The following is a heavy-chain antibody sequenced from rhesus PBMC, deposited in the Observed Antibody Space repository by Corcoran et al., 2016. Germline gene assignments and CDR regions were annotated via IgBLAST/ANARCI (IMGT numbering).Heavy chain of an antibody. Sequence: QLQLQESGPGLVKPSETLSVTCVVSGGSISSSYWSWIRQAPGKGLEWIGYIYGSGSSTNYNPSLKRRVTLSVDTSTNQLSLKLSSVTAADTAVYYCASEGAAAPFDDWGQGVLVTVSS. CDR1: GGSISSSY. J-gene: IGHJ4*01. D-gene: IGHD6-25*01. V-gene: IGHV4-169*02. CDR3: ASEGAAAPFDD. CDR2: IYGSGSST.